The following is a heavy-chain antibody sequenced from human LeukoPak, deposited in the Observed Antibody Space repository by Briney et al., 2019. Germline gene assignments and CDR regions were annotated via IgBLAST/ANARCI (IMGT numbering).Heavy chain of an antibody. J-gene: IGHJ4*02. V-gene: IGHV3-23*01. CDR1: GFTFSSYA. D-gene: IGHD6-19*01. CDR2: ISGSGGST. CDR3: AKDVAWLVDWPFFDY. Sequence: GGSLRLSCAASGFTFSSYAMSWVRQAPGKGLEWVSDISGSGGSTYYADSVKGRFTISRDNSKNTLYLQMNSLRAEDTAVYYCAKDVAWLVDWPFFDYWGQGTLVTVSS.